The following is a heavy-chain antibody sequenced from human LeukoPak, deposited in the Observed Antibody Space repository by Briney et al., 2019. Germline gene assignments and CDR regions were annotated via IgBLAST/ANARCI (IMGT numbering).Heavy chain of an antibody. J-gene: IGHJ4*02. Sequence: GGSLRLSCAASGFTFSSYSMNWVRQAPGKGLEWVSYISSSSTIYYADSVKGRFTISRDNAKNSLYLQMNSLRAEDTAVYYCARDLEAAAGLFDYWGQGTLVTVPS. CDR1: GFTFSSYS. V-gene: IGHV3-48*04. D-gene: IGHD6-13*01. CDR3: ARDLEAAAGLFDY. CDR2: ISSSSTI.